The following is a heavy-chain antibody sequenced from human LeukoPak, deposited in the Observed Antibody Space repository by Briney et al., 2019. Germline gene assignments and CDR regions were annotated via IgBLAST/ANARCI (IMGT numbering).Heavy chain of an antibody. J-gene: IGHJ6*02. CDR2: IYYSGST. D-gene: IGHD2-2*01. Sequence: SETLSLTCTVSGGSISSYYWGWIRQPPGKGLEWIGYIYYSGSTNYNPSLKSRVTISVDTSKNQFSLKLSSVTAADTAVYYCARGVVVPSYGMDVWGQGTTVTVSS. CDR1: GGSISSYY. CDR3: ARGVVVPSYGMDV. V-gene: IGHV4-59*01.